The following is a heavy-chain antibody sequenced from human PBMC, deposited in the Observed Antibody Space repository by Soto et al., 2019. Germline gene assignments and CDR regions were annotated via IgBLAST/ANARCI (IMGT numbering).Heavy chain of an antibody. Sequence: ASVKVSCKASGYTFTSYGISWVRQAPGQGLEWMGWISAYNGNTNYAQKLQGRVTMTTDTSTSTAYMELRSLRSDYTAVYYCARAQLPIVVADYWGQGTLVTVSS. J-gene: IGHJ4*02. CDR3: ARAQLPIVVADY. CDR2: ISAYNGNT. D-gene: IGHD3-22*01. CDR1: GYTFTSYG. V-gene: IGHV1-18*01.